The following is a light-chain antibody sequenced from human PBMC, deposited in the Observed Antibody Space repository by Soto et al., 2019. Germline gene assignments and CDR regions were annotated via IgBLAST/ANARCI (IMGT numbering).Light chain of an antibody. CDR2: KAS. V-gene: IGKV1-5*03. CDR1: QDINKW. J-gene: IGKJ1*01. CDR3: QQYNSYS. Sequence: DIKVTQSPSTLSASVGDRVTITRRASQDINKWLAWYQQKPGTAPKLLISKASILESGVPSRFSGSGSGTDYTLTISSLQPDDFATYYCQQYNSYSFGQGTKVDIK.